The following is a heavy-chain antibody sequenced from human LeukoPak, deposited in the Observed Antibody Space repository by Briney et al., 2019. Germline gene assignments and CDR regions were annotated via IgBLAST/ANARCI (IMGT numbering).Heavy chain of an antibody. J-gene: IGHJ4*02. CDR3: VREGYYGPGSSPTFYFDS. CDR2: VSFQPNVQ. CDR1: GFTFSTYV. D-gene: IGHD3-10*01. Sequence: GGSLTLSCVGSGFTFSTYVIHWVRQAPGKGLEWVAVVSFQPNVQYYADSAKGRFTISRDNSRSAVHLEMNSLRPDDTAVYYCVREGYYGPGSSPTFYFDSWGRGTLVSVSS. V-gene: IGHV3-30*04.